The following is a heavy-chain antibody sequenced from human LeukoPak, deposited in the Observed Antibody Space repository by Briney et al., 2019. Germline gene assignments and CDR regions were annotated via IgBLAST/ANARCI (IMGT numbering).Heavy chain of an antibody. CDR1: GYTFTGYY. CDR3: ARELAAADVYYYYGMDV. D-gene: IGHD6-13*01. V-gene: IGHV1-2*04. CDR2: INPNSGGT. Sequence: ASVKVSCKASGYTFTGYYMHWVRQAPGEGLEWMGWINPNSGGTNYAQKFQGWVTMTRDTSISTAYMELSRLRSDDTAVYYCARELAAADVYYYYGMDVWGQGTTVTVSS. J-gene: IGHJ6*02.